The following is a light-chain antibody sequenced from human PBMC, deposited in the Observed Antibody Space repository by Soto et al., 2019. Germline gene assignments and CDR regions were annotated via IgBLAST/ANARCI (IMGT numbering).Light chain of an antibody. CDR3: QKYNSAPPWT. J-gene: IGKJ1*01. Sequence: DIQMTQSPSSLSASVGDRVTITCRASQGISNYLAWYQQKPGKVPKLLIYAASTLQSGVPSRFSGSGSGTDFNLTISSLQAEDVATYYCQKYNSAPPWTFGQGTKVEIK. V-gene: IGKV1-27*01. CDR2: AAS. CDR1: QGISNY.